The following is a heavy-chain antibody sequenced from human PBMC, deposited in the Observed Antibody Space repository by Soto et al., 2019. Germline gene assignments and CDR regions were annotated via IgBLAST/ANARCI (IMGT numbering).Heavy chain of an antibody. CDR1: GYTFTSYG. V-gene: IGHV1-18*01. CDR2: ISADNGNK. J-gene: IGHJ6*02. CDR3: ARPPQVPRSYYYYGMDV. Sequence: QVQLVQSGAEVKKPGASVMVSCKASGYTFTSYGISWVRQAPGQGLEWTGWISADNGNKNYAQKFQGRFTMTTDTSTSTAYMELRSLGSDDTAVYYCARPPQVPRSYYYYGMDVWGQGTTVTVSS. D-gene: IGHD3-10*01.